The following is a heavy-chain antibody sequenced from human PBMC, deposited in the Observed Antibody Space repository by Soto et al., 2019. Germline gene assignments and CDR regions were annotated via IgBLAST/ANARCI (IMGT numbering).Heavy chain of an antibody. Sequence: GASVKVSCKVSGYTLTELSMHWVRQAPGKGLEWMGGFDPEDGETIYAQKFQGRVTMTEDTSTDTAYMELSSLRSEDTAVYYCATASTDSSGWVNWFDPWGQGTLVTVSS. CDR3: ATASTDSSGWVNWFDP. CDR2: FDPEDGET. J-gene: IGHJ5*02. CDR1: GYTLTELS. D-gene: IGHD6-19*01. V-gene: IGHV1-24*01.